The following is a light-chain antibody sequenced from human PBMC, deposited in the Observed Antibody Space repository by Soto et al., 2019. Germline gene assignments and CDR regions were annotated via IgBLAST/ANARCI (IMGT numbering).Light chain of an antibody. V-gene: IGKV3-15*01. CDR3: QQYTNWPPTWT. J-gene: IGKJ1*01. Sequence: EIVMTQSPATLSVSPGERATLSCRASQSIKSNLAWYQQRPGQPPRLLIYGASTRAKGIPARFSGSGSGTEFTLTISSLQSEDFAVYYCQQYTNWPPTWTFGQGTKVEIK. CDR2: GAS. CDR1: QSIKSN.